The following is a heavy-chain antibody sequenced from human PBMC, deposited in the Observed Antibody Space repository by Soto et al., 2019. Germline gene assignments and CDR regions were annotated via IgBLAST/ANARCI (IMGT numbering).Heavy chain of an antibody. CDR1: GFTFSSYG. D-gene: IGHD3-16*01. CDR3: AKDWAPGLPET. J-gene: IGHJ5*02. Sequence: SLRLSCAASGFTFSSYGMHWVRQAPGKGLEWVAVIAYDGSNKYYADSVKGRFTISRDNSKNTLYLQMNSLRAEATAVYYCAKDWAPGLPETWGQGTLVTVSS. CDR2: IAYDGSNK. V-gene: IGHV3-30*18.